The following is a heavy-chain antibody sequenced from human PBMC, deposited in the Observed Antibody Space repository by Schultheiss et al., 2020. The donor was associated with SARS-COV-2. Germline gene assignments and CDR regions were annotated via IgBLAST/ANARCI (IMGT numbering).Heavy chain of an antibody. Sequence: TLSLTCTVSGDSISHNHWTWIRQPPGKALEWLALIYWDDDKRYSPSLKSRLTITKDTSKNQVVLTMTNMDPVDTATYYCAHSQRAAGLYYFDYWGQGTLVTVSS. CDR1: GDSISHNHWT. D-gene: IGHD6-13*01. J-gene: IGHJ4*02. CDR2: IYWDDDK. V-gene: IGHV2-5*08. CDR3: AHSQRAAGLYYFDY.